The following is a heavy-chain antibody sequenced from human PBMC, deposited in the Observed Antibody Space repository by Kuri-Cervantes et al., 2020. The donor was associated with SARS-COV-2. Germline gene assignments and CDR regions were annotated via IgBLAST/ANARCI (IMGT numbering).Heavy chain of an antibody. CDR3: TTRPLITIFGVVTVGGDYFDY. CDR1: GFTFGDYA. D-gene: IGHD3-3*01. Sequence: GESLKISCTASGFTFGDYAMSWVRQAPGKGLEWVGFIRSKAYGGTTEYAASVKGRFTISRDDSKSIAYLQMNSLKTEDTAVYYCTTRPLITIFGVVTVGGDYFDYWGQGTLVTVSS. CDR2: IRSKAYGGTT. V-gene: IGHV3-49*04. J-gene: IGHJ4*02.